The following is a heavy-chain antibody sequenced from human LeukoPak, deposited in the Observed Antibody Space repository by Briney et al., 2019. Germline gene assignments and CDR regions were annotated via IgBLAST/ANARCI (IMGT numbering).Heavy chain of an antibody. CDR3: ARDGRSSRDDDAFDI. J-gene: IGHJ3*02. CDR2: INPNSGGT. D-gene: IGHD6-13*01. Sequence: ASVRVSCKASGYTFTGYYMHWVRQAPGQGLEWMGWINPNSGGTKYAQKFQGRVTMTRDTSISTAYMELSRLRSDDTAVYYCARDGRSSRDDDAFDIWGQGTMVTVSS. V-gene: IGHV1-2*02. CDR1: GYTFTGYY.